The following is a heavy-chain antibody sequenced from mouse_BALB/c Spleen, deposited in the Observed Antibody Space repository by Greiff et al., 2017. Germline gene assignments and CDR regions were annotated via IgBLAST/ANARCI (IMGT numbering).Heavy chain of an antibody. Sequence: EVKVVESGGGLVQPGGSRKLSCAASGFTFSSFGMHWVRQAPEKGLEWVAYISSGSSTIYYADTVKGRFTISRDNPKNTLFLQMTSLRSEDTAMYYCARNMSTTRKSGAMDYWGQGTSVTVSS. CDR2: ISSGSSTI. CDR3: ARNMSTTRKSGAMDY. J-gene: IGHJ4*01. V-gene: IGHV5-17*02. CDR1: GFTFSSFG. D-gene: IGHD2-4*01.